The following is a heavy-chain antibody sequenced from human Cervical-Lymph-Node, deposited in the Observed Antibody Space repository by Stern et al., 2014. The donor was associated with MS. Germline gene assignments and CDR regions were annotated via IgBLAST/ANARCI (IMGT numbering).Heavy chain of an antibody. CDR2: IKASGGST. V-gene: IGHV1-46*01. D-gene: IGHD6-19*01. Sequence: QVQLVQSGAEVKKPGTSVKVSCKASGYTFTSYYMHLGRHAPGQGLEWGGIIKASGGSTSDAQQFQGRVTMTREPSTSTVYMEPSSLRSEDTAVYYCARAAGYSSGWYPDYWGQGTLVTVSS. J-gene: IGHJ4*02. CDR1: GYTFTSYY. CDR3: ARAAGYSSGWYPDY.